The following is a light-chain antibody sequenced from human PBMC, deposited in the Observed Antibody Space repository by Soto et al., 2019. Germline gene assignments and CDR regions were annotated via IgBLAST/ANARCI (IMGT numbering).Light chain of an antibody. J-gene: IGKJ5*01. V-gene: IGKV3-20*01. CDR3: QQYGSSPPSST. CDR1: QSVSSY. Sequence: EIVLTQSPATLSLSPGERPTLSCRSSQSVSSYLAWYQQKPGQAPRLLIYDASNRATDIPDRFSGRGSGADFTLTISRLEPEDFAVYYCQQYGSSPPSSTFGQGTRLEIK. CDR2: DAS.